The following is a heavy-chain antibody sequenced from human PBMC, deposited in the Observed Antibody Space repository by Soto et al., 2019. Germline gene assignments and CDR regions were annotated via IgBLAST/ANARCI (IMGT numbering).Heavy chain of an antibody. Sequence: GGSLRLSCAASGFTFSSYAMSWVRQAPGKGLEWVSAISGSGGSTYYADSVKGRFTISRDNSKNTLDLQMNSLRAEDTAVYYCAKDARGDDYDILTGYPYYFDYWGQGTLVTVSS. CDR1: GFTFSSYA. CDR2: ISGSGGST. CDR3: AKDARGDDYDILTGYPYYFDY. V-gene: IGHV3-23*01. D-gene: IGHD3-9*01. J-gene: IGHJ4*02.